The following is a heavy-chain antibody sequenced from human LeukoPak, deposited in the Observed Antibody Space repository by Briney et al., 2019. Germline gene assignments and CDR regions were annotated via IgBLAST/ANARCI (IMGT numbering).Heavy chain of an antibody. CDR3: ARWGYFDNSGYFVAEY. CDR2: IHYSGNT. D-gene: IGHD3-22*01. Sequence: SETLSLTCLVSGGSIGRYYWTWIRQPPGERLEWIGWIHYSGNTAYNPSLESRVTMSVDTSKNHVSLRMTSVTAADTATYYCARWGYFDNSGYFVAEYWGQGALVTVSS. J-gene: IGHJ4*02. CDR1: GGSIGRYY. V-gene: IGHV4-59*01.